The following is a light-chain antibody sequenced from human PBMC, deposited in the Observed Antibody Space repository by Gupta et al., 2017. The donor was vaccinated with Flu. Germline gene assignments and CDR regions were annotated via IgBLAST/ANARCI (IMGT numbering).Light chain of an antibody. CDR3: QQSYSNSWT. V-gene: IGKV1-39*01. Sequence: DIQLTQSPSSLSASIGDSVTITCRPSQSVNSYLNWYQQKPGRAPRLLIYDVSTLQSGVPSRFSASRSGTDFTLSITALQPEDSATYYCQQSYSNSWTFGQGTKVEIK. CDR2: DVS. CDR1: QSVNSY. J-gene: IGKJ1*01.